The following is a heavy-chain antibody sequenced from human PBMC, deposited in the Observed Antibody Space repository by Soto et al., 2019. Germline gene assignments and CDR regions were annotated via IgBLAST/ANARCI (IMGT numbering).Heavy chain of an antibody. J-gene: IGHJ4*02. D-gene: IGHD3-22*01. CDR2: ISYDGSNK. CDR1: GFTFSSHG. V-gene: IGHV3-30*18. CDR3: AKANLVGDYDRPDY. Sequence: PGGSLRLSCAASGFTFSSHGMHRVRQAPGKGLEWVAVISYDGSNKYYADSVKGRFTISRDNSKNTLYLQMNSLRAEDTAVYYCAKANLVGDYDRPDYWGQGTLVTVSS.